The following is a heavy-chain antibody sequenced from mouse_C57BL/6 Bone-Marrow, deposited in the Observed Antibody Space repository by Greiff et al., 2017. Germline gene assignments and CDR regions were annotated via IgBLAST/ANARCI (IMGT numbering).Heavy chain of an antibody. Sequence: QVQLKESGAELVKPGASVKISCKASGYAFSSYWMNWVKQRPGKGLEWIGQIYPGDGDTNYNGKFKGKATLTADKSYSTDYMQISSLTSEDSAVYFYARSGYSLDYWDQGTTLTVSS. CDR1: GYAFSSYW. CDR3: ARSGYSLDY. D-gene: IGHD1-1*01. CDR2: IYPGDGDT. V-gene: IGHV1-80*01. J-gene: IGHJ2*01.